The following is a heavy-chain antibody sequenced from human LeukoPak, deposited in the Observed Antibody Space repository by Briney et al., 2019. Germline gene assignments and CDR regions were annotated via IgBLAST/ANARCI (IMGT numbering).Heavy chain of an antibody. CDR1: GFTFSNYA. Sequence: GGSLRLSCVASGFTFSNYAMTWVRQAPGKGLQWVSGVHGRGDTTYYADSVKGRFTISRDNSRSTLYLQMNSLTVEDTAVYYCAKDAILLWYGNLEEGRFDAWSQGTLVTVSS. J-gene: IGHJ5*02. CDR3: AKDAILLWYGNLEEGRFDA. CDR2: VHGRGDTT. V-gene: IGHV3-23*01. D-gene: IGHD3-10*01.